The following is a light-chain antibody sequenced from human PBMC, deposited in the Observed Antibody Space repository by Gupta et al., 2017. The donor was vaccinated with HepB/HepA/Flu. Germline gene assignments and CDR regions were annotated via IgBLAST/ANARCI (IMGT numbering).Light chain of an antibody. J-gene: IGLJ3*02. CDR3: YSADSSGNHRV. CDR2: EDS. V-gene: IGLV3-10*01. Sequence: SYELTQPPSVSVSPGQTARITCSGDALPKKYSYWYQQKSGQAPVLVIFEDSKRPSEIPERFSGSSSGTMATLTISGARVEDEADYYCYSADSSGNHRVFGGGTILTVL. CDR1: ALPKKY.